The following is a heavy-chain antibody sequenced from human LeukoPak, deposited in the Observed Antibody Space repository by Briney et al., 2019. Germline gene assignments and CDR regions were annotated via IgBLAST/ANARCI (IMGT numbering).Heavy chain of an antibody. J-gene: IGHJ4*02. CDR2: IIPIFGTA. D-gene: IGHD1-26*01. CDR3: ARAIVRGYFDY. CDR1: GGTFSSYA. V-gene: IGHV1-69*01. Sequence: SVKVSCKASGGTFSSYAISWVRHAPGQGLEWMGGIIPIFGTANYAQKFQGRVTITADESTSTAYMELSSLRSEDTAVYYCARAIVRGYFDYWGQGTLVTVSS.